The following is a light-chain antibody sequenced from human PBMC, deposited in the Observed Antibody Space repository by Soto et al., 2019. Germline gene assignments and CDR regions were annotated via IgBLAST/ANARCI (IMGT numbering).Light chain of an antibody. CDR2: GAS. CDR1: HSVGTL. CDR3: QQHDAWPPT. V-gene: IGKV3-15*01. Sequence: EIVMTQSPATLSVSPGERVTLSCRASHSVGTLLAWFQQRPGQAPRLLISGASTRAAGIPARFSGSGSGTDFTLTISSQQSEDFAVYYCQQHDAWPPTFGQGTKVEIK. J-gene: IGKJ1*01.